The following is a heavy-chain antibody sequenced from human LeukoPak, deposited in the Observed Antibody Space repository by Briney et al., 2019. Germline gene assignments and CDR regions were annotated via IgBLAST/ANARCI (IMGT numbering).Heavy chain of an antibody. CDR1: GFTVSSSS. CDR2: ISSDGNT. CDR3: ARGQEQFSSPWQWGPRRKNFYYYGMDV. Sequence: GGSLRLSCAASGFTVSSSSMNWVRLGPGKGLEWVSVISSDGNTYYADSVKGRFTISRDNSRNTLSLQVHGLRADDTAVYYCARGQEQFSSPWQWGPRRKNFYYYGMDVWGQGTAVTVSS. D-gene: IGHD6-19*01. V-gene: IGHV3-66*01. J-gene: IGHJ6*02.